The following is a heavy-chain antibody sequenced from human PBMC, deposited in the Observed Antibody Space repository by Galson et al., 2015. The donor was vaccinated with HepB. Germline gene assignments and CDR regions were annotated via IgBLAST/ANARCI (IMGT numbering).Heavy chain of an antibody. Sequence: SVTVSCKASGSTFTSYGISWVRQAPGQGLEWMGWISAYNGNTNYAQKLQGRVTMTTDTSTSTAYMELRSLRSGDTAVYYCARDPHLQYSGSYYFDYWGQGTLVTVSS. D-gene: IGHD1-26*01. CDR1: GSTFTSYG. CDR3: ARDPHLQYSGSYYFDY. J-gene: IGHJ4*02. V-gene: IGHV1-18*01. CDR2: ISAYNGNT.